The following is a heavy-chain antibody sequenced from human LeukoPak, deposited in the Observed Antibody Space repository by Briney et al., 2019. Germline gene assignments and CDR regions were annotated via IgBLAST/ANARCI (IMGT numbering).Heavy chain of an antibody. V-gene: IGHV3-7*01. CDR1: GFTFSSYW. CDR3: ARPTYSSGWYLKY. Sequence: GGSLRLSCAAPGFTFSSYWMSWVRQAPGKGPEWVANIKQDGSEKYYVDSVKGRFTISRDNAKNSLYLQMNSVRAEDTAVYCCARPTYSSGWYLKYWGQGTLVTVSS. D-gene: IGHD6-19*01. J-gene: IGHJ4*02. CDR2: IKQDGSEK.